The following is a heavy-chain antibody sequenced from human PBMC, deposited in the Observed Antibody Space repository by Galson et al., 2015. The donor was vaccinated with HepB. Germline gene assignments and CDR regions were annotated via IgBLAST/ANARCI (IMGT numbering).Heavy chain of an antibody. V-gene: IGHV1-69*01. CDR1: GYSFTSYA. Sequence: QSGAEVKKPGESLRISCKGSGYSFTSYAISWVRQAPGQGLEWMGGIIPIFGTANYAQKFQGRVTITADESTSTAYMGLSSLRSEDTAVYYCARDRPAGYCSSTSCSTQEPSVWGQGTTVTVSS. CDR2: IIPIFGTA. D-gene: IGHD2-2*01. J-gene: IGHJ6*02. CDR3: ARDRPAGYCSSTSCSTQEPSV.